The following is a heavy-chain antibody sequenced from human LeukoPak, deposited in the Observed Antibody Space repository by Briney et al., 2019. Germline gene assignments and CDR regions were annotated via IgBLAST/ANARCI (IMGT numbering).Heavy chain of an antibody. D-gene: IGHD3-22*01. CDR3: ARGRGYYDS. CDR1: GVSFSGYY. J-gene: IGHJ4*02. Sequence: PSETLSLTCAVYGVSFSGYYWSWIRQPPGKGVELSGEINHSGSTKYNPSVKTRVTISVDKSKNQFSLDLTSVTAADTAVYYCARGRGYYDSWGQGTLVTVSS. V-gene: IGHV4-34*01. CDR2: INHSGST.